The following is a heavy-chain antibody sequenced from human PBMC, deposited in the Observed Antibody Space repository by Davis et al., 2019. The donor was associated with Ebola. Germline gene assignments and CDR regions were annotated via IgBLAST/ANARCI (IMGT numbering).Heavy chain of an antibody. V-gene: IGHV1-69*13. CDR2: IIPIFGTA. CDR1: GGTFSSYA. J-gene: IGHJ6*02. Sequence: SVKVSCKASGGTFSSYAISWVRQAPGQGLEWMGGIIPIFGTANYAQKFQGRVTITADESTSTAYMELSSLRSEDTAVYYCARDPPGWVRYYYGSGSYPSVGYYGMDVWGQGTTVTVSS. D-gene: IGHD3-10*01. CDR3: ARDPPGWVRYYYGSGSYPSVGYYGMDV.